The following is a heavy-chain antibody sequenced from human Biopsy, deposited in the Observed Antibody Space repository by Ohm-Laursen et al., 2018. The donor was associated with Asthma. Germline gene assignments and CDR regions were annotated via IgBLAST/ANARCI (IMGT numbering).Heavy chain of an antibody. Sequence: SSVKVSCKASGYTFINYAIHWVRQAPGQRLEWTGWINAGNGNTKYSQKFQGRLTISRDTSASTAYMDLSSLRSEDTAVYYCARTFFDFLTGQAPNVFAMWAKGTMVTFSS. J-gene: IGHJ3*02. V-gene: IGHV1-3*01. CDR2: INAGNGNT. D-gene: IGHD3-9*01. CDR1: GYTFINYA. CDR3: ARTFFDFLTGQAPNVFAM.